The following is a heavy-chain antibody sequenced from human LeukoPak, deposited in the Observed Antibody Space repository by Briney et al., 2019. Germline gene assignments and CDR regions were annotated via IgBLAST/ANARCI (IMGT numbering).Heavy chain of an antibody. CDR1: GGSISSSSYY. CDR3: ARGVLAIFGVVITGDAFDI. Sequence: PSETLSLTCTVSGGSISSSSYYWGWIRQPPGKGLEWIGSMYYSGSTYYNPSLKSRVTISVDTSKNQFSLKLSSVTAADTAVYYCARGVLAIFGVVITGDAFDIWGQGTMVTVSS. V-gene: IGHV4-39*07. CDR2: MYYSGST. J-gene: IGHJ3*02. D-gene: IGHD3-3*01.